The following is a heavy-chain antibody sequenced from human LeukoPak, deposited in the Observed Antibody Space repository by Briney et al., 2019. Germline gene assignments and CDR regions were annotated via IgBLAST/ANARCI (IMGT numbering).Heavy chain of an antibody. CDR3: AKCSTSAYTTGWCNWIDP. V-gene: IGHV3-23*01. D-gene: IGHD1-1*01. Sequence: GGSLRLSCVASGFAFTSDAMNWVRQAPGKGLEWVSSTVSRGTTQYADSVKGRFTVSRDTSKNTLYLQMNSLRADDTAVYYCAKCSTSAYTTGWCNWIDPWGQGTLVTVSS. CDR2: TVSRGTT. CDR1: GFAFTSDA. J-gene: IGHJ5*02.